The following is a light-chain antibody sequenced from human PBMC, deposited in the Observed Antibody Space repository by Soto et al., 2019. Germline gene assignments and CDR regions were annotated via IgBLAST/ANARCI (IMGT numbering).Light chain of an antibody. V-gene: IGLV2-14*01. Sequence: QSVLTQPASVSGSPGQSITISCTGTSSDVGGYNYVSWYQQHPGKAPKLMIYEVSNRPSGVSNRFSGSKSGNTASLTISGLQAEDEADYYCSSYRSSSTLYGFGTGTQVTVL. CDR3: SSYRSSSTLYG. J-gene: IGLJ1*01. CDR2: EVS. CDR1: SSDVGGYNY.